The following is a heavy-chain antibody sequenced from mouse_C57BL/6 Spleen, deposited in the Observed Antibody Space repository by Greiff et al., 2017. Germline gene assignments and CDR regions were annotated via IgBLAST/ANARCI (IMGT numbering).Heavy chain of an antibody. V-gene: IGHV1-72*01. J-gene: IGHJ4*01. D-gene: IGHD1-1*01. CDR3: ARRDYGGRYPYYSAMDY. Sequence: QVQLQQPGAELVKPGASVKLSCKASGYTFTSYWMHWVKQRPGRGLEWIGRIDPNSGGTKYNEKFKSKATLTVDKPSSTAYMQLSGLTYEDSAVYYCARRDYGGRYPYYSAMDYWGQGTSVTVSS. CDR1: GYTFTSYW. CDR2: IDPNSGGT.